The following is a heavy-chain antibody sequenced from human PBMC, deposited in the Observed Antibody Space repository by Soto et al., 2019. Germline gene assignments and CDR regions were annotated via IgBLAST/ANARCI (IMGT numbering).Heavy chain of an antibody. CDR1: GFTFDDYA. Sequence: EVQLVESGGGLVQPGRSLRLSCAASGFTFDDYAIHWVRQAPGKGLEWVSGISWDGGRTGYADSVKGRFTISRDNANNFVYLQMDSLKTEDTAVYYCTKDIHDLVGYFDYWGQGTRVTVSS. CDR3: TKDIHDLVGYFDY. CDR2: ISWDGGRT. V-gene: IGHV3-9*01. D-gene: IGHD3-3*01. J-gene: IGHJ4*02.